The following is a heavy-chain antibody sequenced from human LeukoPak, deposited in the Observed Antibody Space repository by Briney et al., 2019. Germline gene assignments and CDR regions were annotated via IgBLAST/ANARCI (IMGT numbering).Heavy chain of an antibody. J-gene: IGHJ4*02. CDR1: GFTVSSNY. CDR3: ARAYSSGWYHSGWCFDY. CDR2: IYSGGST. Sequence: PGGSLRLSCAASGFTVSSNYMSWVRQAPGKGLEWVSVIYSGGSTYYADSVKGRFTISRDNSKNTLYLQMNSLRAEDTAVYYCARAYSSGWYHSGWCFDYWGQGTLVTVSS. D-gene: IGHD6-19*01. V-gene: IGHV3-66*01.